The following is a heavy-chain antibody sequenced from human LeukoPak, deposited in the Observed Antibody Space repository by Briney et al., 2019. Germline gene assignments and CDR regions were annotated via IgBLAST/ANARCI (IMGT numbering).Heavy chain of an antibody. D-gene: IGHD4-11*01. Sequence: ASVKVSCKASGYTFTGYYMHWVRQAPGQGLEWMGWINPNSGGTNYAQKFQGRVTMTRDTSISTAYMELSRLRSDDTAVYYCARYLKGLPGFDYWGQGTLVTVSS. CDR2: INPNSGGT. V-gene: IGHV1-2*02. J-gene: IGHJ4*02. CDR1: GYTFTGYY. CDR3: ARYLKGLPGFDY.